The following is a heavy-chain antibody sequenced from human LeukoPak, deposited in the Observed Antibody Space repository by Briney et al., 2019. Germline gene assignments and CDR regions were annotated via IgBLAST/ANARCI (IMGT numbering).Heavy chain of an antibody. CDR3: ARDHPADIVVVPAAMLDY. J-gene: IGHJ4*02. D-gene: IGHD2-2*01. CDR1: GFTFSSYG. Sequence: PGGSLRLSCAASGFTFSSYGMHWVRQAPGKGLEWVAVIWYDGSNKYYADSVKGRFTISRDNSKNTLYLQMNSLRAEDTAVYYCARDHPADIVVVPAAMLDYWGQGTLVTASS. V-gene: IGHV3-33*01. CDR2: IWYDGSNK.